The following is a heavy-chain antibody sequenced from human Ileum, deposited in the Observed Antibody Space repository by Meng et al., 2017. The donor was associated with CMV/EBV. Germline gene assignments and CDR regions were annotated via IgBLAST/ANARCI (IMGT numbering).Heavy chain of an antibody. V-gene: IGHV3-23*03. Sequence: GGSLRLSCAASGFTFSSYAMSWVRQAPGKGLEWVSVVYTVDTTTFYADSVKGRFTISRDDSKNTLYLQMNSLRAEDTAVYYCATDNQKLVFGGQGTLVTVSS. J-gene: IGHJ4*02. CDR2: VYTVDTTT. CDR1: GFTFSSYA. D-gene: IGHD1-14*01. CDR3: ATDNQKLVF.